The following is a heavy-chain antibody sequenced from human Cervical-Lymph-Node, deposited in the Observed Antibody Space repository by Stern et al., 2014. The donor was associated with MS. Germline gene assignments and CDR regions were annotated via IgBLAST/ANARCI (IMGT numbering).Heavy chain of an antibody. CDR2: VGGFKGDV. V-gene: IGHV1-58*02. J-gene: IGHJ5*02. CDR3: ASERYTYYDDQRPPGGFDP. Sequence: QLVESGPEVKKPGTSVKVSCKASGITFSHSAMQWLRQARGQRPEWIGWVGGFKGDVNYAPRFQERVTITRDMSTSTVYMELRSLRSEDTAIYYCASERYTYYDDQRPPGGFDPWGQGTLVTVSS. D-gene: IGHD3-3*01. CDR1: GITFSHSA.